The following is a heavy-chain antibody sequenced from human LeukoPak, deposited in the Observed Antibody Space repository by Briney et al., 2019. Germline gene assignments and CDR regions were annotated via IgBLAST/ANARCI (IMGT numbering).Heavy chain of an antibody. CDR3: ARDTHGYSSSSHLGY. CDR2: IYYSGST. Sequence: SETLSLTCTVSGGSFTDYYWGWIRQHPGKGLEWIGYIYYSGSTYYNPSLKSRVTISVDTSKNQFSLKLSSVTAADTAVYYCARDTHGYSSSSHLGYWGQGTLVTVSS. J-gene: IGHJ4*02. D-gene: IGHD6-6*01. CDR1: GGSFTDYY. V-gene: IGHV4-31*03.